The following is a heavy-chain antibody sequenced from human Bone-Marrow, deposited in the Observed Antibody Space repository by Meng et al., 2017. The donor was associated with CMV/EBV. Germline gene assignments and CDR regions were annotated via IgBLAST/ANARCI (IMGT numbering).Heavy chain of an antibody. CDR2: IIHIFGTA. V-gene: IGHV1-69*06. CDR3: ARDLRGVGPIFGVVYMDA. D-gene: IGHD3-3*01. J-gene: IGHJ6*02. CDR1: FDSYG. Sequence: FDSYGISWGRQAPGQGLEWMGGIIHIFGTANYAQKFKGRGTITADKSTSTAYMELSSLRSEDTAVYYCARDLRGVGPIFGVVYMDAWGQGTTVTVSS.